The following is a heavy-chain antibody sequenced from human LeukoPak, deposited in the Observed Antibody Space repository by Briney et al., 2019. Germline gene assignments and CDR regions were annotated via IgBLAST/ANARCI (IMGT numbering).Heavy chain of an antibody. V-gene: IGHV3-21*01. CDR2: ISSSSSYI. CDR1: GFTFSSYS. CDR3: VRVLRMVRGVYPFDI. Sequence: GGSLRLSGAASGFTFSSYSMNWVRQGPGKGLEWVSSISSSSSYIYYADSVKGRFTISRDNAKNSLYLQMNSLRAEDTAVYYCVRVLRMVRGVYPFDIWGQGTMVTVSS. D-gene: IGHD3-10*01. J-gene: IGHJ3*02.